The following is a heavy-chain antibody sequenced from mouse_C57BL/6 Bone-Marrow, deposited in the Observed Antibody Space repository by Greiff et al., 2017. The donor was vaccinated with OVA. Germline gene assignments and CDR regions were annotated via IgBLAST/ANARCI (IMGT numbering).Heavy chain of an antibody. Sequence: QVQLQQPGAELVKPGASVKLSCKASGYTFTSYWMQWVKQRPGQGLEWIGEIDPSDSYTNYNQKFKGKATLTVDTSSSTAYMQLSSLTSEDSAVDYCAKDQYYFDCWGKGTTLTVSS. V-gene: IGHV1-50*01. CDR1: GYTFTSYW. CDR3: AKDQYYFDC. CDR2: IDPSDSYT. J-gene: IGHJ2*01.